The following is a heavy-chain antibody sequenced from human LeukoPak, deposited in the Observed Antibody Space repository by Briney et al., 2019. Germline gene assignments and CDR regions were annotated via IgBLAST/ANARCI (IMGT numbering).Heavy chain of an antibody. CDR2: INPKSGGR. CDR3: ARAPPLPLGPFTLTGAFDV. D-gene: IGHD3/OR15-3a*01. J-gene: IGHJ3*01. Sequence: ASVKASCKASGYTFSDYYIHWVRQAPGQGLQWMGWINPKSGGRNFALQFPDRVTMTRDTSINTAYMELRSLESDDTAVYYCARAPPLPLGPFTLTGAFDVWGRGTLVTVSS. V-gene: IGHV1-2*02. CDR1: GYTFSDYY.